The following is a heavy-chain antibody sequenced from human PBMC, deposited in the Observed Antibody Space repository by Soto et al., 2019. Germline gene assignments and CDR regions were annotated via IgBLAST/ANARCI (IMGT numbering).Heavy chain of an antibody. Sequence: QLVQSGAEVKKPGASVKVSCKTSGPTFIAYYIHWVRQAPGQGLEWMGWSDPKSGGTTYEQKFLGRVTMTRDASINTAYMELTRLTSDDTAVYYCARVSVYVPEWGQGTLLTVSS. J-gene: IGHJ4*02. V-gene: IGHV1-2*02. CDR2: SDPKSGGT. CDR3: ARVSVYVPE. D-gene: IGHD2-8*01. CDR1: GPTFIAYY.